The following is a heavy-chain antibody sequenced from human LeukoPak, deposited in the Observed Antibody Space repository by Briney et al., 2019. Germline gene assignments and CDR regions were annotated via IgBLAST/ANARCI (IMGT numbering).Heavy chain of an antibody. D-gene: IGHD4-11*01. CDR1: GFTFSIYG. CDR3: ASRRYSNPYDLQKSDSYYHY. CDR2: VRYDGGNE. V-gene: IGHV3-30*02. J-gene: IGHJ4*02. Sequence: PGGSLRLSCAASGFTFSIYGKHWVRQAPGKGLEWVAFVRYDGGNEYYEASVKGRFTISRDNSKNTLYLQMNSLRAEDTAVYYCASRRYSNPYDLQKSDSYYHYWGQGTLVTVSS.